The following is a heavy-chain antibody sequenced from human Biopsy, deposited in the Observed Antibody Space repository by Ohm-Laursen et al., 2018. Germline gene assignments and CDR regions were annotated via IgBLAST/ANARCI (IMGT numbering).Heavy chain of an antibody. CDR1: GGSFNGYF. D-gene: IGHD6-13*01. CDR3: ARVPLPGIGAAYQGRFLYGMDV. Sequence: GTLSLTCAVYGGSFNGYFWSWIRQPPGKGLEWIGDITQSGSNNYSTYLKSRVTISVDTAKKQFSLSLRSVTAADTAVYYCARVPLPGIGAAYQGRFLYGMDVWGQGTTVSVSS. J-gene: IGHJ6*02. V-gene: IGHV4-34*01. CDR2: ITQSGSN.